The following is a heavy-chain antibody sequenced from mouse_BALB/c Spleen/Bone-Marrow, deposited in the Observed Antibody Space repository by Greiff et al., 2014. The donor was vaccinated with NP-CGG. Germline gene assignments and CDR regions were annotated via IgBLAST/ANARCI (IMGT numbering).Heavy chain of an antibody. CDR2: IDPSDSYT. Sequence: QVQLQQSGAELVKPGASVKMSCKASGYTFTSYWMHWVKQRPGHGLEWIGLIDPSDSYTSYNQNFKGKATLTVDTSSNTACMQLSSLTSEDSAVYYCSRGDGNHYFDYWGQGTTLAVSS. J-gene: IGHJ2*01. V-gene: IGHV1S127*01. D-gene: IGHD2-3*01. CDR1: GYTFTSYW. CDR3: SRGDGNHYFDY.